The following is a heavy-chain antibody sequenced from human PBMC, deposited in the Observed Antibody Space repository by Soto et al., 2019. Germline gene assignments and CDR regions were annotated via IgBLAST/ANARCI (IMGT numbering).Heavy chain of an antibody. V-gene: IGHV4-39*01. Sequence: SETLSLTCTVSGGSISSSSYYWGWIRQPPGKGLEWIGSIYYSGSTYYNPSLKSRVTISVDTSKNQFSLKLSSVTAADTAVYYCARLSRYITMIVVAYFDYWGQGRMVTVSS. J-gene: IGHJ4*02. CDR2: IYYSGST. D-gene: IGHD3-22*01. CDR1: GGSISSSSYY. CDR3: ARLSRYITMIVVAYFDY.